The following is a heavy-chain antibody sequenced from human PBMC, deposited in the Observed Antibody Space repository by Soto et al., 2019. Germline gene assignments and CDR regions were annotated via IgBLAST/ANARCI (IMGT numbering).Heavy chain of an antibody. J-gene: IGHJ5*02. Sequence: QVQLVESGGGVVQPGKSLRLSCAASGFTFSTYGMHWVRQAPGKGLEWVAVIWYDGSNKYHGDSLKGRFTISRNNSKNTMYLQRNNLRAEDSAVYYCGRDIALEHTAVVDTWGKGNRATVSS. D-gene: IGHD5-18*01. CDR1: GFTFSTYG. V-gene: IGHV3-33*01. CDR3: GRDIALEHTAVVDT. CDR2: IWYDGSNK.